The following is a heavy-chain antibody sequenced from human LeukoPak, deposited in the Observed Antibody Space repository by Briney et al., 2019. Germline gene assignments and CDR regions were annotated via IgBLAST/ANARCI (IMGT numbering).Heavy chain of an antibody. CDR2: INWNGGST. V-gene: IGHV3-20*04. Sequence: GGSLRLSCAASGFTFDDYGMSWVRHAPGKGLEWVSGINWNGGSTGYADSVKGRFTISRDNAKNSLYLQMNSLRAEDTALYYCARGSYYDSSGYHDYWGQGTLSPSPQ. CDR3: ARGSYYDSSGYHDY. J-gene: IGHJ4*02. CDR1: GFTFDDYG. D-gene: IGHD3-22*01.